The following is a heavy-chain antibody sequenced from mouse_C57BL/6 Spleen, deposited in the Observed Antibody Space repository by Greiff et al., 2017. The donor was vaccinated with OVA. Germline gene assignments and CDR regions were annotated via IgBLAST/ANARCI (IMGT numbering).Heavy chain of an antibody. CDR3: ARDAFIAY. D-gene: IGHD1-1*01. CDR2: IDPSDSYT. V-gene: IGHV1-50*01. CDR1: GYTFTSYW. J-gene: IGHJ3*01. Sequence: QVQLQQPGAELVKPGASVKLSCKASGYTFTSYWMQWVKQRPGQGLEWIGEIDPSDSYTNYNQKFKGKATLTVDTSSSTAYMQLSSLTSEDSAVYYCARDAFIAYWGQGTLVTVSA.